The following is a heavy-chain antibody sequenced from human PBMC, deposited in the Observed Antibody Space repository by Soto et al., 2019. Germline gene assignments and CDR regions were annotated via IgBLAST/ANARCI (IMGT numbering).Heavy chain of an antibody. CDR1: GDSFCSNSAA. J-gene: IGHJ3*02. CDR3: ARILRFLEWPLRDDAFDS. V-gene: IGHV6-1*01. CDR2: TYYRSKWYN. D-gene: IGHD3-3*01. Sequence: QTLALTRGLSGDSFCSNSAAWDWIRQSPSRGLEWLGRTYYRSKWYNDYAVSVKSRITINPDTSKNQFSLQLKSVTLEDTAVYYCARILRFLEWPLRDDAFDSWGQGTMGT.